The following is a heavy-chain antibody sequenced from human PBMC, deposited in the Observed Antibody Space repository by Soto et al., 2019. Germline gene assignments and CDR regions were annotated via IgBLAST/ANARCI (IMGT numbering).Heavy chain of an antibody. J-gene: IGHJ4*02. D-gene: IGHD3-10*01. V-gene: IGHV1-69*01. CDR2: IFPIFGRT. CDR1: AGTFSSSA. CDR3: ARDLEFRDGNISHLDY. Sequence: GASVKVSFKGSAGTFSSSAINWVRQDTGPGLEWVGGIFPIFGRTNHAQKFQGRVTISADESTRTIYLELSSLRSDDTAVYYCARDLEFRDGNISHLDYWGQGNRVSVSA.